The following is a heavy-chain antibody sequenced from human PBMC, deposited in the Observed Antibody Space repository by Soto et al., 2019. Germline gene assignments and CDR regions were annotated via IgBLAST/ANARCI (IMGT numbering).Heavy chain of an antibody. CDR2: MNPNSGNT. J-gene: IGHJ6*02. CDR1: GYTFTSYD. Sequence: ASVKVSCKASGYTFTSYDINWVRQATGQGLEWMGWMNPNSGNTGYAQKFQGRVTMTRNTSISTAYMELSSLRSEDTAVYYCASNGPTIFGVVISPYGMDVWGQGXTVTVSS. V-gene: IGHV1-8*01. D-gene: IGHD3-3*01. CDR3: ASNGPTIFGVVISPYGMDV.